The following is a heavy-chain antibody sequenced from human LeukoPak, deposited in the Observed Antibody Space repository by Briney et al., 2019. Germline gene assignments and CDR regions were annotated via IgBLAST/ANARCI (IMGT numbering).Heavy chain of an antibody. CDR3: ARRNSGNYYGLFDP. CDR1: GGSISRSDYY. CDR2: IYYSGIT. V-gene: IGHV4-30-4*01. J-gene: IGHJ5*02. Sequence: PSETLSLTCSVSGGSISRSDYYWSWIRQPPGKGLEWIGYIYYSGITYYNPSLKSRITLSVDTSKNQFSLKLSSVTAADSAVYYCARRNSGNYYGLFDPWGQGTLVTVSS. D-gene: IGHD1-26*01.